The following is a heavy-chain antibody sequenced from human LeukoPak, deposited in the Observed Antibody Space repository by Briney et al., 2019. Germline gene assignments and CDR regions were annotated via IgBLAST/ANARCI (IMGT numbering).Heavy chain of an antibody. Sequence: PGRSLRLSCAASGFTFSNYAMHWVRQAPGKGLEWVAVISYDGSNKYYADSVKSRFTISRDNSKNTLYLQVNSLRAEDTAVYYCARDNYGSDYWGQGTLVTVSS. CDR1: GFTFSNYA. V-gene: IGHV3-30-3*01. CDR2: ISYDGSNK. J-gene: IGHJ4*02. CDR3: ARDNYGSDY. D-gene: IGHD3-10*01.